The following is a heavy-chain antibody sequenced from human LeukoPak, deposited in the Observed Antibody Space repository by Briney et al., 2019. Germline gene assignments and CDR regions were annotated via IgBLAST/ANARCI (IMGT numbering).Heavy chain of an antibody. J-gene: IGHJ4*02. CDR1: GGSFTSYA. CDR2: IIPILGIA. D-gene: IGHD2-21*02. V-gene: IGHV1-69*10. Sequence: ASVKVSCKASGGSFTSYASNWVRQAPGQGLEWMGQIIPILGIANYAQKFQGRVTITADKSTSTAYMELSSLRSEDTAVYYCATNSWASLAYCGGDCYPDYWGQGTLVTVSS. CDR3: ATNSWASLAYCGGDCYPDY.